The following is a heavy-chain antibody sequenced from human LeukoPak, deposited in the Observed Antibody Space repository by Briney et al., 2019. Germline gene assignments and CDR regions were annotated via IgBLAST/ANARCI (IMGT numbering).Heavy chain of an antibody. Sequence: PSETLSLTSAVYGGSFSGYYWSWIRQPPGKGLEWIGEINHSGSTNYNPSLKSRVTISVDTSKNQFSLKLSSVTAADTAVYYCARGKIVVVPAAPPSFFDYWGQGTLVTVSS. CDR3: ARGKIVVVPAAPPSFFDY. CDR2: INHSGST. J-gene: IGHJ4*02. V-gene: IGHV4-34*01. CDR1: GGSFSGYY. D-gene: IGHD2-2*01.